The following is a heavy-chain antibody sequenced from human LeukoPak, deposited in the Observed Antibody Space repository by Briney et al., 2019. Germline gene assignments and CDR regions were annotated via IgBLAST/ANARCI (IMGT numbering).Heavy chain of an antibody. CDR3: ARGRRCSSTSCHNWFDP. CDR2: MNPNSGNT. V-gene: IGHV1-8*01. J-gene: IGHJ5*02. D-gene: IGHD2-2*01. CDR1: GYTFTSYD. Sequence: ASVKVSCKASGYTFTSYDINWVRQATGQGLEWMGWMNPNSGNTGYAQKFQGRVTMTRKTFISTAYMELCSLRSEDTAVYYCARGRRCSSTSCHNWFDPWGQGTLVTVSS.